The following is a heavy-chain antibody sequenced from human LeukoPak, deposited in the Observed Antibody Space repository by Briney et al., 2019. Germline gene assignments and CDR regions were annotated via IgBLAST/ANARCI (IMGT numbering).Heavy chain of an antibody. V-gene: IGHV1-46*01. CDR3: ALAARYYYYTMDV. CDR2: INPSGGST. J-gene: IGHJ6*02. D-gene: IGHD6-6*01. Sequence: ASVKVSCKASGYTFTNYYMHWVRQAPGQGLEWMGIINPSGGSTSHTQKFQGRVTLTRDTSTSTVYMELSSLRSEGTAVYYCALAARYYYYTMDVWGQGTTVTVSS. CDR1: GYTFTNYY.